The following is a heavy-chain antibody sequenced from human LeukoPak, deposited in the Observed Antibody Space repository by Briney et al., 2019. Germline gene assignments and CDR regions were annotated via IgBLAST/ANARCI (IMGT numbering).Heavy chain of an antibody. J-gene: IGHJ3*02. CDR1: GFTFSNYW. CDR3: ARDQRAFDI. D-gene: IGHD6-25*01. CDR2: IKEDGNEM. Sequence: GGSLRLSCVTSGFTFSNYWLTWVRQAPGKGLEWVANIKEDGNEMYYVDSVKGRFTISTDNAKNSLFLQMNSLRVEDTAMYYCARDQRAFDIWGQGTMVTVSS. V-gene: IGHV3-7*01.